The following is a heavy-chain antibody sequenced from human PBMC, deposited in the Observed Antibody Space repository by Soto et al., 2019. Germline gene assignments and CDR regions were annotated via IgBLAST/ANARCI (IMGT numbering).Heavy chain of an antibody. CDR1: GGSISSRSYY. J-gene: IGHJ4*01. D-gene: IGHD4-17*01. CDR2: IHHSGST. V-gene: IGHV4-39*01. Sequence: QRQLQESGPGLVKPSETLSLTCTVSGGSISSRSYYWGWIRQPPGKGLEWIGNIHHSGSTYYSPSLKSRVTISVETSKNQCSMKVSSVTATDTAVYYGARQYDGDYVFDYWGHGTLVTVSS. CDR3: ARQYDGDYVFDY.